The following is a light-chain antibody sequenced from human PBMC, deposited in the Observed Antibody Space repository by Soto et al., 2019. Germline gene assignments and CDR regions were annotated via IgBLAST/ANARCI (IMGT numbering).Light chain of an antibody. CDR1: QSVSSSH. CDR3: QHYGNSLT. J-gene: IGKJ4*01. Sequence: SPGESVTLSCRASQSVSSSHLAWYQQKPGQAPRLFIYGASRRATGIPDRFSGSGSGTDFTLTISRLQPEDFAVYSCQHYGNSLTFGGGTKVEIK. V-gene: IGKV3-20*01. CDR2: GAS.